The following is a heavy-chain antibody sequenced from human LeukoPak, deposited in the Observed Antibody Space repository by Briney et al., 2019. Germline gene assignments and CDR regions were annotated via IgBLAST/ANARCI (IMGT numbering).Heavy chain of an antibody. J-gene: IGHJ6*03. Sequence: GRSLRLSCAASGFTFSSYGMHWVRQAPGKGLEWVAVIWYDGSNKYYADSVKGRLTISRDNSKNTLYLQMNSLRAEDTAVYYCARDIMPSSIYYMDVWGKGTTVTVSS. CDR2: IWYDGSNK. D-gene: IGHD6-6*01. CDR1: GFTFSSYG. V-gene: IGHV3-33*01. CDR3: ARDIMPSSIYYMDV.